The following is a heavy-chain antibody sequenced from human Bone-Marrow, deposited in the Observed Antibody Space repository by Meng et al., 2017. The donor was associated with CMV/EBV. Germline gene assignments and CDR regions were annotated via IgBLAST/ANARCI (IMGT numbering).Heavy chain of an antibody. V-gene: IGHV3-48*03. Sequence: GESLKISCAASGFSFSSYEMNWVRQAPGKGLEWVSYISSSGSTIYYADSVRGRFTISRDNAKNSLYLQMNSLRAEDTGVYYCARDKPEVKGYYYYGMDVWGQGTTVTVSS. CDR1: GFSFSSYE. CDR2: ISSSGSTI. D-gene: IGHD4-11*01. CDR3: ARDKPEVKGYYYYGMDV. J-gene: IGHJ6*02.